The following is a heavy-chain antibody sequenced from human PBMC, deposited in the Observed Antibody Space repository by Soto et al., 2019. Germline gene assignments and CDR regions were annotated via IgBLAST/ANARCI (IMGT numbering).Heavy chain of an antibody. V-gene: IGHV4-30-4*01. Sequence: SETLSLTCTVSGGSISSGDYYCSWISQPPGTGLEWIGYIYYSGSTYYNPSLKSRVTISVDTSKNQFSLKLSSVTAADTAVYYCARASYYDSSGYYLRGGGDAFDIWGQGTMVS. D-gene: IGHD3-22*01. CDR2: IYYSGST. CDR3: ARASYYDSSGYYLRGGGDAFDI. J-gene: IGHJ3*02. CDR1: GGSISSGDYY.